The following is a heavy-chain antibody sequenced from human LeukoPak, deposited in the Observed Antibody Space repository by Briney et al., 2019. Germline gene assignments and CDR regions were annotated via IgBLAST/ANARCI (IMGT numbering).Heavy chain of an antibody. CDR1: GFTFSNAW. Sequence: PGGSLRLSCAASGFTFSNAWMNWVRQAPGKGLEWVGRIQRKTDGGTTEYAAPVKGRFTISGDDSKNTVYLQMNTLTTEDTAVYYCTTATVPPSWGQGTLVTVSS. J-gene: IGHJ4*02. D-gene: IGHD4-17*01. CDR3: TTATVPPS. V-gene: IGHV3-15*01. CDR2: IQRKTDGGTT.